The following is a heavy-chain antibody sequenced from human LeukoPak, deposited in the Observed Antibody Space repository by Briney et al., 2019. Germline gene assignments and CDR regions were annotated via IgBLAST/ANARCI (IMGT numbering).Heavy chain of an antibody. CDR1: GFTFSTYS. Sequence: PGGSLRLSCEASGFTFSTYSMNWVRQAPGKGLEWASYIISSSSTIHYADSVKGRFTISRDNAKNSLYLKMNSLRAEDTAVYYCVRGRTYYFDYWGQGTLVTVSS. V-gene: IGHV3-48*01. CDR2: IISSSSTI. CDR3: VRGRTYYFDY. J-gene: IGHJ4*02.